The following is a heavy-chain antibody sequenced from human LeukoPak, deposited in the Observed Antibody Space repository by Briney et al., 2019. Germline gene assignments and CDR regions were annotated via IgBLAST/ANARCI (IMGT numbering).Heavy chain of an antibody. CDR2: IYTSGST. CDR1: GGSISSYY. D-gene: IGHD3-22*01. Sequence: SETLSLTCTVSGGSISSYYWSWIRQPAGKGLEWIGRIYTSGSTNYNPSLKSRVTISVDTSKNQFSLKLSSVTAADTAVYYCARAGRPYLLSSGYHHFDYWGQGTLVTVSS. CDR3: ARAGRPYLLSSGYHHFDY. V-gene: IGHV4-4*07. J-gene: IGHJ4*02.